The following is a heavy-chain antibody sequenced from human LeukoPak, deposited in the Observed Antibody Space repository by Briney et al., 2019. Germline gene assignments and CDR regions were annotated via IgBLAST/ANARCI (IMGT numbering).Heavy chain of an antibody. CDR1: GGSISSGGYS. Sequence: PSETLSLTCAVSGGSISSGGYSWSWIRQPPGKGLEWIGYIYHSGSTYYNPSLKSRVTISVDRYKNQFSLKLSSVTAGDTAVYYCAVWFGEPHDVFDIWGQGIMVTVSS. CDR3: AVWFGEPHDVFDI. V-gene: IGHV4-30-2*01. D-gene: IGHD3-10*01. J-gene: IGHJ3*02. CDR2: IYHSGST.